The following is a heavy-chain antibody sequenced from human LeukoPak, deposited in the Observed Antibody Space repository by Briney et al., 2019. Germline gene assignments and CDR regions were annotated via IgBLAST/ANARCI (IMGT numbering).Heavy chain of an antibody. J-gene: IGHJ4*02. CDR2: ISYDGSNK. Sequence: PGGSLRLSCAASGFTFSSYAMHWVRQAPGKGLEWVAVISYDGSNKYYADSVKGRFTISRDNSKNTLYLQMNSLRAEDTAVYYCARDGTSTLTGYFDYWGQGTLVTVSS. CDR1: GFTFSSYA. CDR3: ARDGTSTLTGYFDY. D-gene: IGHD3-9*01. V-gene: IGHV3-30*04.